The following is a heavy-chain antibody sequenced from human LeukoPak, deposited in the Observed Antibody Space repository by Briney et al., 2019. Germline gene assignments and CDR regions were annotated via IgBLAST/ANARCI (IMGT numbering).Heavy chain of an antibody. V-gene: IGHV3-30*18. D-gene: IGHD3-3*01. CDR2: ISYDGSNK. CDR3: AKGEYYDFWGGYSRASNFDY. CDR1: GFTFSSYG. J-gene: IGHJ4*02. Sequence: GGSLRLSCAASGFTFSSYGMHWVRQAPGKGLEWVAVISYDGSNKYYADSVKGRFTISRDNSKNTLYLQMNSLRAEDTAVYYCAKGEYYDFWGGYSRASNFDYWGQGTLVTVSS.